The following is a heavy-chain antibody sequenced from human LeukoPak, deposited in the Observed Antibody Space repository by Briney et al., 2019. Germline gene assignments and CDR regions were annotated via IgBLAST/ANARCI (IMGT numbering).Heavy chain of an antibody. CDR1: GFTLNSCW. V-gene: IGHV3-7*04. CDR2: IKQAGSDK. D-gene: IGHD3-10*01. J-gene: IGHJ4*02. CDR3: ARLYYADSGTYNRPFDY. Sequence: GGSLRLSCAASGFTLNSCWMSWVRQAPGKGLEWVANIKQAGSDKYYVDSVKGRFTISRDNAKNSLYLQMNSLRAEDTAVYYCARLYYADSGTYNRPFDYWGQGTLVTVSS.